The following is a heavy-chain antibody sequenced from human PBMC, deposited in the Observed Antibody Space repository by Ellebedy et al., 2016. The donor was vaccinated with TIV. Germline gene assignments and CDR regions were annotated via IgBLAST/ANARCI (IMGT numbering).Heavy chain of an antibody. CDR2: IDPSDSYT. D-gene: IGHD3-10*01. CDR1: GDPFINHLPTYW. V-gene: IGHV5-10-1*01. CDR3: ARRGLRGFDAVDM. Sequence: GESLKISCKGSGDPFINHLPTYWINWVRHMPGKGLEWMGKIDPSDSYTNYSPSFQGHVTISADKSINTAYLQWSSLKASDTAIYVCARRGLRGFDAVDMWGQGTMVTVSS. J-gene: IGHJ3*02.